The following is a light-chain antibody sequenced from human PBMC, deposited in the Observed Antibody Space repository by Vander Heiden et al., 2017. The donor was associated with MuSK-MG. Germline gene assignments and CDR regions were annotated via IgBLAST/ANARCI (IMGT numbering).Light chain of an antibody. J-gene: IGKJ4*01. Sequence: TLLPSSPGTLSLSPGERATLSCRASQSVTSSYLAWYQQKPGQAPRLLIYGASSRATGIPDRFSGSGSGTDFTLTISRLEPEDFAVYYCQQYGRSPLPFGGGTKVEIK. CDR3: QQYGRSPLP. V-gene: IGKV3-20*01. CDR1: QSVTSSY. CDR2: GAS.